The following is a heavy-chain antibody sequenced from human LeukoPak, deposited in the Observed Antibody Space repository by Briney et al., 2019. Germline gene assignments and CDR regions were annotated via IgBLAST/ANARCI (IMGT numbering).Heavy chain of an antibody. D-gene: IGHD3-3*01. CDR1: GGSFSGYY. CDR2: INHSGST. J-gene: IGHJ4*02. CDR3: ARGRSIFGVVIIGIYFDY. Sequence: SETLSLTCAVYGGSFSGYYWSWIRQPPGKGLEWMGEINHSGSTNYNPSLKSRVTISVDTSKNQFSLKLSSVTAADTAVYYCARGRSIFGVVIIGIYFDYWGQGTLVTVSS. V-gene: IGHV4-34*01.